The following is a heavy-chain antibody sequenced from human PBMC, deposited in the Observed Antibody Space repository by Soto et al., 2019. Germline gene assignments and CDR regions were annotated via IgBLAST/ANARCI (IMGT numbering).Heavy chain of an antibody. V-gene: IGHV3-23*01. CDR1: GFTFSSYA. CDR2: ISGSGGST. D-gene: IGHD3-3*01. Sequence: PGGSLRLSCAASGFTFSSYAMSWVRQAPGKGLEWVSAISGSGGSTYYADSVKGRFTISRDNSKNTLYLQMNSLRAEDTAVYYCAKDLYYDFWTGFSSVSYYYYGMDVWGKGTKVTVSS. J-gene: IGHJ6*04. CDR3: AKDLYYDFWTGFSSVSYYYYGMDV.